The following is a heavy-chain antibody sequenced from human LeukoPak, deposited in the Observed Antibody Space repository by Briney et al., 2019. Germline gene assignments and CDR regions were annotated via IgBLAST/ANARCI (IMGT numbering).Heavy chain of an antibody. CDR1: GFTFDDYA. D-gene: IGHD3-22*01. CDR2: ISWNSGSI. V-gene: IGHV3-9*01. J-gene: IGHJ4*02. CDR3: AKDSYYDSSGYGFDY. Sequence: PGGSLRLSCAASGFTFDDYAMHWVRQAPGKGLEWVSGISWNSGSIGYADSVKGRFTISRDNAKNSLYLQMNSLRAEDTALYYCAKDSYYDSSGYGFDYWGQGTLVTVSS.